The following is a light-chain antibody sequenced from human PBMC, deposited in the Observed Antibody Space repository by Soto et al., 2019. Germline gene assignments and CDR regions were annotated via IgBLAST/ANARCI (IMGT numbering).Light chain of an antibody. Sequence: EIVLTQSPGTLSLSPGERATLSCRTSQSVSSNYLAWYQQKPGQPPRLLIYGAFNRATGIPARFSGSGSGTDFTLTISSLEPEDFAVYYCQQRNNWPLTFGGGTKVDIK. J-gene: IGKJ4*02. CDR1: QSVSSNY. V-gene: IGKV3D-20*02. CDR2: GAF. CDR3: QQRNNWPLT.